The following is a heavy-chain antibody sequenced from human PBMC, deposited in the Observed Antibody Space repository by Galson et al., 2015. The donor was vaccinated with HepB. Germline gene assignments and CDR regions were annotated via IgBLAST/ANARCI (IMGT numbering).Heavy chain of an antibody. CDR1: GYTFIDYY. D-gene: IGHD2-2*01. Sequence: SVKVSCKASGYTFIDYYIHWVRQAPGQGLEWMGWVDPVSGGTTSAQRFQGRVTMTRDTSLTTAYMELNCLRSDDTAMYYCARLVEPVPWAFDYWGQGTRVTVSS. V-gene: IGHV1-2*02. CDR2: VDPVSGGT. J-gene: IGHJ4*02. CDR3: ARLVEPVPWAFDY.